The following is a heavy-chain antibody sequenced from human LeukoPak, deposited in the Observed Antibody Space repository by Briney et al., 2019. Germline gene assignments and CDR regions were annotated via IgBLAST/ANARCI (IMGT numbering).Heavy chain of an antibody. D-gene: IGHD3-3*01. CDR1: GGSISSSSYY. V-gene: IGHV4-39*01. CDR3: AGVLEWLHDPYYFDY. J-gene: IGHJ4*02. Sequence: SETLSLTCTVSGGSISSSSYYWGWIRQPPGKGLEWIGSIYYSGSTYYNPSLKSRVTISVDTSKNQFSLKLSSVTAADTAVYYCAGVLEWLHDPYYFDYWGQGTLVTVSS. CDR2: IYYSGST.